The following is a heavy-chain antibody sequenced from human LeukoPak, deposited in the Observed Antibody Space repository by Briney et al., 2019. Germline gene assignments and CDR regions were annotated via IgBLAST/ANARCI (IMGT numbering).Heavy chain of an antibody. D-gene: IGHD2-2*01. V-gene: IGHV3-23*01. J-gene: IGHJ6*03. CDR2: IFPSGGEI. CDR3: VVVVPAASSWDYYYYMDV. Sequence: GGSLRLSCAASGFTFSTFAMIWVRQPPGKGLEWVSSIFPSGGEIHYADSVKGRFTISRDNAKNTLYLQMNSPRAEDTAVYYCVVVVPAASSWDYYYYMDVWGKGTTVTISS. CDR1: GFTFSTFA.